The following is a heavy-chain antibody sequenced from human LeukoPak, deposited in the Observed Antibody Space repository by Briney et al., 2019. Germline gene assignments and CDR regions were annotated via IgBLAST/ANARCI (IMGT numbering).Heavy chain of an antibody. J-gene: IGHJ4*02. CDR2: ISSSSGNI. CDR1: GFIFRTYT. CDR3: ARDLAGGRFDI. V-gene: IGHV3-21*06. Sequence: GGSLRLSCTASGFIFRTYTRNWVRQAPGKGLEWVSYISSSSGNIYYADSMKGRFTISRDNTKNLLYLQMNSLRAEDTAVYSCARDLAGGRFDIWGQGTLVTVSS. D-gene: IGHD3-16*01.